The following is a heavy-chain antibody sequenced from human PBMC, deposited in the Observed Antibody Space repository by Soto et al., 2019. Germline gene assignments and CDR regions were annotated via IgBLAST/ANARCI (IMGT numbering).Heavy chain of an antibody. CDR1: GASISGNTFY. V-gene: IGHV4-39*01. D-gene: IGHD3-3*02. CDR3: VRPFQSSPDASDI. CDR2: ISYSGPT. Sequence: QLQLQESSPGPVKPSETLSLTCTVSGASISGNTFYWGWIRQPPGKGLELIGSISYSGPTYHNPSLKSRVSISVDTSKNQFSLKLSSVTAADTAVYYCVRPFQSSPDASDIWGQGTLLTVSS. J-gene: IGHJ3*02.